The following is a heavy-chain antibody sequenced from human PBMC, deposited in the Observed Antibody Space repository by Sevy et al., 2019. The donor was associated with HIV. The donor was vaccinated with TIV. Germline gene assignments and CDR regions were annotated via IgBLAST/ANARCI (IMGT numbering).Heavy chain of an antibody. Sequence: ASVKVSCKVSGYTLTELSMHWVRQAPGKGLEWMGGFDPEDGETIYAQKFQGKVTMTEDTSTDTAYMELSSLISEDSAVYYCATALIALFDYWGQGTLVTASS. V-gene: IGHV1-24*01. CDR2: FDPEDGET. J-gene: IGHJ4*02. CDR1: GYTLTELS. D-gene: IGHD3-16*01. CDR3: ATALIALFDY.